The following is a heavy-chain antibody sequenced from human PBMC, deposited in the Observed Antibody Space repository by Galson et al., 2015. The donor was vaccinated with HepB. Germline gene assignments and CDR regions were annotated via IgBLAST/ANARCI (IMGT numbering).Heavy chain of an antibody. CDR2: IKSKPDGGTT. CDR3: TARLMSPFGGLIAHDY. D-gene: IGHD3-16*02. V-gene: IGHV3-15*01. Sequence: SLRLSCAVSGFTFNNAWMTWVRQAPGKGLEWVGRIKSKPDGGTTDYAAPVKGRFTISRDDSKNTLYLQMNSLKTEDTAMYHCTARLMSPFGGLIAHDYWGQGALVTVSS. CDR1: GFTFNNAW. J-gene: IGHJ4*02.